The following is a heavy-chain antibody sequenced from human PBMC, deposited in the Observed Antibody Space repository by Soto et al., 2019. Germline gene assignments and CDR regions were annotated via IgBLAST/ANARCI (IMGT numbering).Heavy chain of an antibody. CDR1: GFTFSNAW. J-gene: IGHJ6*02. Sequence: KPGGSLRLSCAASGFTFSNAWMSWVRQAPGKGLEWVGRIKSKTDGGTTDYAAPVKGRFTISRDDSKNTLYLQMNSLKTEDTAVYYCTTEQLWLGYYYYYGMDVWGQGTTVTVSS. D-gene: IGHD5-18*01. CDR2: IKSKTDGGTT. V-gene: IGHV3-15*01. CDR3: TTEQLWLGYYYYYGMDV.